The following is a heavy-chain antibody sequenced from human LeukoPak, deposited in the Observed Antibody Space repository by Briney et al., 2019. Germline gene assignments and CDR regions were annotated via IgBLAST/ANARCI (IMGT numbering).Heavy chain of an antibody. CDR2: ISGSGGST. Sequence: GGSLRLSCAASGFTFSSYAMSWVRQAPGKGLEWVSSISGSGGSTYYADSVKGRFTISRDNSKNTLYLQMNSLRAEDTAVYYCAKDIVGATGPFSGDYWGQGTLVTVSS. J-gene: IGHJ4*02. CDR3: AKDIVGATGPFSGDY. D-gene: IGHD1-26*01. V-gene: IGHV3-23*01. CDR1: GFTFSSYA.